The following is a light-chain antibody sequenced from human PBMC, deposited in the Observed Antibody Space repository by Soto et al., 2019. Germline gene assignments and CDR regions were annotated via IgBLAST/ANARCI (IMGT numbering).Light chain of an antibody. CDR1: QSISTY. V-gene: IGKV1-39*01. CDR2: GAS. J-gene: IGKJ5*01. CDR3: QQSFGVPVT. Sequence: IQMTQSPPSLSASVEDRVTITCRASQSISTYLNWYQQKPGKAPKLLIFGASALQSGVPSGFSGSGSGTDFNFTLTRLQPEDFATYYCQQSFGVPVTFGQGTRLEIK.